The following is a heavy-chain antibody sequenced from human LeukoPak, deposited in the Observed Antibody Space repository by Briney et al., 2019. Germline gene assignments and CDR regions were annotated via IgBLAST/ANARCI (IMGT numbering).Heavy chain of an antibody. Sequence: SETLSLTCAVYDGSFRAYYWSWIRQPPGKGLEWIGDINHSGSTNYNPSLKSRVTMSVDTSKNQFSLKLSSVTAADTAVYYCAGALPPNEVLIHNWFDHWGQGNLATVSS. CDR3: AGALPPNEVLIHNWFDH. CDR1: DGSFRAYY. CDR2: INHSGST. J-gene: IGHJ5*02. V-gene: IGHV4-34*01. D-gene: IGHD1-1*01.